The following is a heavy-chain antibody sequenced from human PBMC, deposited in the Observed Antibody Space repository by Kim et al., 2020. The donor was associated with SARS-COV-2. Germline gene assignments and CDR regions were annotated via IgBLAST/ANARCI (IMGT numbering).Heavy chain of an antibody. CDR2: ITPFNGKA. D-gene: IGHD2-15*01. V-gene: IGHV1-45*02. Sequence: SVKVSCKASGYSFSYRYLHWVRQAPGQAPEWMGWITPFNGKANYAQKFQDRVMITSDRSASTAYIELSSLRSADTAIYYCARGRCSGATGHADDAFDIWGQGTMVTVSS. CDR1: GYSFSYRY. CDR3: ARGRCSGATGHADDAFDI. J-gene: IGHJ3*02.